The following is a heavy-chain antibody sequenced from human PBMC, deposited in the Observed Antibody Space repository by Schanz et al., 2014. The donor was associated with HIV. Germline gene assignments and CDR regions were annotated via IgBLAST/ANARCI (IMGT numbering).Heavy chain of an antibody. D-gene: IGHD6-19*01. J-gene: IGHJ4*02. CDR2: IKTDGSEQ. Sequence: EVQLVESGGGLVKPGGSLRLSCAASGFTFSSYGMHWVRQVPGKGLEWVAHIKTDGSEQRYVDSVEGRFTISRDNTKDSLYLQMNSLRVEDTAVYYCARGRRYIAVASTFFDVWGQGVLVTVSS. V-gene: IGHV3-7*01. CDR3: ARGRRYIAVASTFFDV. CDR1: GFTFSSYG.